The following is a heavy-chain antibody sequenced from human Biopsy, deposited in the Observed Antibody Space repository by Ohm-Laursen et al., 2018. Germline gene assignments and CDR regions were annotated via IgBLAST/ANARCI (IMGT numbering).Heavy chain of an antibody. D-gene: IGHD3-9*01. J-gene: IGHJ2*01. V-gene: IGHV4-31*03. Sequence: TLSLTCSVSGASVKTSGYFWAWIRQRPGKGLEWIGYISYNERTHYNPSLTSRLAISFDTSNNRISLQLRSVSVADQAVYYCVREPKTGTAEAWYFDLWGRGSPVTVPS. CDR1: GASVKTSGYF. CDR3: VREPKTGTAEAWYFDL. CDR2: ISYNERT.